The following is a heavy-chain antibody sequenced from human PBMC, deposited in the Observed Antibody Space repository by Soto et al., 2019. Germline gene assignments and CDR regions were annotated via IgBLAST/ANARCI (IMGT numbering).Heavy chain of an antibody. Sequence: QVQLVQSGAEVKKPGSSVKVSCKASGGTFSSYAVSWVRQAPGQGLEWMGGIIPIFGTVIYAQQFQSRVTITADESTKTAYMELRSLRFEDTAVYYCARDSHPPALSGDIMRWDVWGRGTTVTVSS. J-gene: IGHJ6*02. CDR1: GGTFSSYA. D-gene: IGHD2-15*01. V-gene: IGHV1-69*01. CDR2: IIPIFGTV. CDR3: ARDSHPPALSGDIMRWDV.